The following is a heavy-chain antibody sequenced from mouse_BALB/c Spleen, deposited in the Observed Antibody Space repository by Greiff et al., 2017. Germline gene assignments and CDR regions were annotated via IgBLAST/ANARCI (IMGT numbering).Heavy chain of an antibody. CDR1: GFTFSSYG. CDR3: ATSSYYGSSDFDY. J-gene: IGHJ3*01. CDR2: ISSGGSYT. D-gene: IGHD1-1*01. V-gene: IGHV5-6*01. Sequence: EVHLVESGGDLVKPGGSLKLSCAASGFTFSSYGMSWVRQTPDKRLEWVATISSGGSYTYYPDSVKGRFTISRDNAKNTLYLQMSSLRSEDTAMYYCATSSYYGSSDFDYWGQGTMVTVSA.